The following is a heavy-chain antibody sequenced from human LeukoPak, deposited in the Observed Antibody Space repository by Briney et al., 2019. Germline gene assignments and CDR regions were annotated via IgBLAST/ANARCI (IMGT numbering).Heavy chain of an antibody. CDR3: VRESGNGYSSGWYPYYYYGMDV. V-gene: IGHV3-7*01. CDR2: INHNGNVN. D-gene: IGHD6-19*01. CDR1: GSTFSSYW. J-gene: IGHJ6*02. Sequence: GGSLRLSCAASGSTFSSYWMNWARQAPGKGLEWVASINHNGNVNYYVDSVKGRFTISRDNAKNSLYLQMNSLRAEDTAVYYCVRESGNGYSSGWYPYYYYGMDVWGQGTTVTVSS.